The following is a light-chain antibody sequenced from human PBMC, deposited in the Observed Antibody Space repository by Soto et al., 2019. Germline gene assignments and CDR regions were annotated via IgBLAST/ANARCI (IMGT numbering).Light chain of an antibody. CDR1: QTVGNNY. V-gene: IGKV3-20*01. CDR3: RQSATSPRT. J-gene: IGKJ1*01. Sequence: EIVLTQSPGTLSLSPGERATLSCRASQTVGNNYLDWYQQKPGQAPRLLIYGASSRATVIPDRFSGSGSGTDFTLTISRLEPEDFEVYYCRQSATSPRTFGQGTKVEIK. CDR2: GAS.